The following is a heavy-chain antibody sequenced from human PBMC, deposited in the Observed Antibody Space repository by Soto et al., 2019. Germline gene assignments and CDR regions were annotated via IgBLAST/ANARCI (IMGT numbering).Heavy chain of an antibody. V-gene: IGHV3-48*02. CDR3: ASHDYGDRGSAFDI. Sequence: GGSLRLSCAASGFTFSSYSMNWVRQAPGKGLEWVSYISSSSSTIYYADSVKGRFTISRDNAKNSLYLQMNSLRDEDAAVCYCASHDYGDRGSAFDIWGQGTMVTVS. J-gene: IGHJ3*02. CDR1: GFTFSSYS. D-gene: IGHD4-17*01. CDR2: ISSSSSTI.